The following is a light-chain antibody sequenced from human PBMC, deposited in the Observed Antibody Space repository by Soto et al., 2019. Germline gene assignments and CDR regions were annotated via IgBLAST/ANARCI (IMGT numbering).Light chain of an antibody. CDR2: EVS. J-gene: IGLJ2*01. V-gene: IGLV2-14*01. CDR3: SSYTTNKTLL. CDR1: SSDVGAYNF. Sequence: QSVLTQPASVSGSPGQSITISCTGTSSDVGAYNFVSWYQQHPGKAPKLIFYEVSNRPPGLSDRFFGSKSGTTASLTISGLQAEDEADYFCSSYTTNKTLLFGGGTKVTVL.